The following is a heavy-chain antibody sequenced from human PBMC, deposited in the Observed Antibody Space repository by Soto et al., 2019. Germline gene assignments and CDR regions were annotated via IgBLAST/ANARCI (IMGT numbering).Heavy chain of an antibody. V-gene: IGHV1-24*01. Sequence: ASVKVSFKVSGYTLTELSMHWLRQAPGKGLEWMGGFDPEDGETIYAQKFQGRVTMTEDTSTDTAYMELSSLRSEDTAVYYCATDLGYCSGGSCYYSRNFDYWGQGTLVTVSS. CDR3: ATDLGYCSGGSCYYSRNFDY. CDR2: FDPEDGET. CDR1: GYTLTELS. J-gene: IGHJ4*02. D-gene: IGHD2-15*01.